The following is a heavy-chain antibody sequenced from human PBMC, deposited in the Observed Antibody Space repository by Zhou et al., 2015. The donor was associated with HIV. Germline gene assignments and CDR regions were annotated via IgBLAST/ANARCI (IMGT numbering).Heavy chain of an antibody. J-gene: IGHJ5*02. CDR2: INTNTGNP. V-gene: IGHV7-4-1*02. Sequence: QVQLVQSGSELKKPGASVKVSCKASGYTFTSYAMNWVRQAPGQGLEWMGWINTNTGNPTYAQGFTGRFVFSLDTSVSTAYLQISSLKAEDTAVYYCARGIMITFGGVIVQSPGWFDPWGQGTLVTVSS. CDR3: ARGIMITFGGVIVQSPGWFDP. D-gene: IGHD3-16*02. CDR1: GYTFTSYA.